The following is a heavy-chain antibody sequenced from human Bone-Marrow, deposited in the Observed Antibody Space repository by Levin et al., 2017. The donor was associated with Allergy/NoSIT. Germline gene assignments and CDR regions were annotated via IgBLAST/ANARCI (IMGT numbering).Heavy chain of an antibody. CDR1: ADSIRSGDFY. D-gene: IGHD6-6*01. Sequence: SQTLSLTCIVSADSIRSGDFYWSWIRQPPGKGLEWIGYIFHTGNTYSNPSLKSRVTISVETSKNQFSLELRSVTAADTAVYYCARGQSIVAARPDWFDPWGPGTLVTVSS. J-gene: IGHJ5*02. V-gene: IGHV4-30-4*01. CDR3: ARGQSIVAARPDWFDP. CDR2: IFHTGNT.